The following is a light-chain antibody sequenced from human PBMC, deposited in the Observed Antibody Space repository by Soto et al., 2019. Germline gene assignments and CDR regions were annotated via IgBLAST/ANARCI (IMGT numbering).Light chain of an antibody. J-gene: IGKJ5*01. CDR3: QQRSNWPST. CDR2: DVS. Sequence: EIVLTQSPATLSLSPGERAPLSCRASQSVSGYLAWYQQKPGQAPRLLIYDVSNRAAGIPDRFSGSGSGTDFILTISNLEPEDFAVYYCQQRSNWPSTLGQGTRLEIK. V-gene: IGKV3-11*01. CDR1: QSVSGY.